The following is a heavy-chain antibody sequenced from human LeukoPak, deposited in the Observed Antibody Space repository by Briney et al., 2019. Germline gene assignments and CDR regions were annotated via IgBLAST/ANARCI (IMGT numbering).Heavy chain of an antibody. V-gene: IGHV4-30-4*08. J-gene: IGHJ6*03. Sequence: PSQTLSLTCTVSGGSISSGDYYWSWIRQPPGKGLEWIGYIYYSGSTYYNPSLKSRVTISVDTSKNQFSLKLSSVTAADTAVYYCARGTSSSWAMDVWGKGTTVTVSS. CDR2: IYYSGST. CDR1: GGSISSGDYY. D-gene: IGHD6-13*01. CDR3: ARGTSSSWAMDV.